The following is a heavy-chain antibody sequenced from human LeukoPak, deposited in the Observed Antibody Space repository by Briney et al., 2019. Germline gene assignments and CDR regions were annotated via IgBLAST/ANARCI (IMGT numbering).Heavy chain of an antibody. J-gene: IGHJ3*02. V-gene: IGHV3-64*01. CDR1: GFTFSSYA. CDR3: ARDERGWVGITGTPTSAFDI. Sequence: PGGSLRLSCAASGFTFSSYAMHWVRQAPGKGLEYVSAISSNGGSTYYANSVKGRFTISRDNSKNTLYLQMGSLRAEDMAVYYCARDERGWVGITGTPTSAFDIWGQGTMVTVSS. D-gene: IGHD1-20*01. CDR2: ISSNGGST.